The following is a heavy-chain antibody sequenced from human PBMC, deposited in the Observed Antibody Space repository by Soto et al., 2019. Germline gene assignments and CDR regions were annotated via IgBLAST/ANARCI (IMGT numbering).Heavy chain of an antibody. CDR2: FSGSGGHT. CDR3: AKGGSWPSYGTDV. J-gene: IGHJ6*02. V-gene: IGHV3-23*01. Sequence: VGSLRLSCAASGFTFSSYAMSWVRQAPGKGLEWVSAFSGSGGHTYCADSVKGRFTISRDNSKNTLYLQMNSLRAEDTAVYYCAKGGSWPSYGTDVWGQGTTVTVSS. CDR1: GFTFSSYA. D-gene: IGHD6-13*01.